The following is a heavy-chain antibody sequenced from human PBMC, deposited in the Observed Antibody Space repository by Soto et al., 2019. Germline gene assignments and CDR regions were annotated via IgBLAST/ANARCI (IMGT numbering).Heavy chain of an antibody. CDR1: GQTFSSFG. Sequence: ASVKVSCKASGQTFSSFGFSWARQAPGLGLEWMGWISAYNGNSYYTQKFQGRVSMTTDTSTSTAYMELRSLRAEDTAVYYCASRGVYCGGDCYPRRAFDIWGQGTMVTVSS. J-gene: IGHJ3*02. CDR3: ASRGVYCGGDCYPRRAFDI. CDR2: ISAYNGNS. V-gene: IGHV1-18*01. D-gene: IGHD2-21*02.